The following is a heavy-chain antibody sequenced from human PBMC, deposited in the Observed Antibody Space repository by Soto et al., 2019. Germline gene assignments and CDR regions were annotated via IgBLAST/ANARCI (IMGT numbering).Heavy chain of an antibody. V-gene: IGHV3-30-3*01. CDR3: ARADSSGYSYGYFGMDV. J-gene: IGHJ6*02. D-gene: IGHD5-18*01. Sequence: GGSLRLSYAASGFTFSSYAMHWVRQAPGKGLEWVAVISYDGSNKYYADSVKGRFTISRDNSKNTLYLQMNSLRAEDTAVYYCARADSSGYSYGYFGMDVWGQGTTVTVSS. CDR2: ISYDGSNK. CDR1: GFTFSSYA.